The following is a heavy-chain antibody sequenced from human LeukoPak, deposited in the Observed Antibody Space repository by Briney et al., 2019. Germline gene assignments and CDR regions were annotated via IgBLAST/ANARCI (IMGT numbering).Heavy chain of an antibody. CDR1: GDSISSSSYY. J-gene: IGHJ3*02. CDR2: ISYSGST. V-gene: IGHV4-39*07. D-gene: IGHD5-18*01. Sequence: SETLSLTCTVSGDSISSSSYYWGWIRQPPGKGLEWIGSISYSGSTYYNPSLKSRVTISVDTSKNQFSLKLSSVTAADTAVYYCARADPGYSYGQWGDYDAFDIWGQGTMVTVSS. CDR3: ARADPGYSYGQWGDYDAFDI.